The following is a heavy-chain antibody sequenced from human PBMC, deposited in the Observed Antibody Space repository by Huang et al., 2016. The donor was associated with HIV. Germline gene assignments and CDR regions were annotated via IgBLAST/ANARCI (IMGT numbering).Heavy chain of an antibody. CDR3: ARQVGPRDMATVFDF. CDR2: IYYAGGT. CDR1: GGSISDTLYH. V-gene: IGHV4-39*01. J-gene: IGHJ4*01. D-gene: IGHD4-4*01. Sequence: QLQLQESGPGLVKPSETLSLTCTVSGGSISDTLYHWGWIRQPPGQGLEWIGSIYYAGGTFYNPSLKSRVTIFVDSSKKHFSLKLSSVTAADTAMYYCARQVGPRDMATVFDFWGPGTLVTVSS.